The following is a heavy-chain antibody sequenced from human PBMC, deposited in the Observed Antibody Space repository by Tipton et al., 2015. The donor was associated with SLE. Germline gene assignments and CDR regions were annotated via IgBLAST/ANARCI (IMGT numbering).Heavy chain of an antibody. J-gene: IGHJ2*01. Sequence: TLSLTCAVSGGSITSYYWSWIRQSPGKGLEWIGYFYYSWSTKYNPSLKSRVTMSVDTSKNHFSVKLSSVTAADTAIYYCARVWSGYSSSYFDLWGRGTLVTVSS. D-gene: IGHD3-3*01. CDR3: ARVWSGYSSSYFDL. CDR1: GGSITSYY. V-gene: IGHV4-59*01. CDR2: FYYSWST.